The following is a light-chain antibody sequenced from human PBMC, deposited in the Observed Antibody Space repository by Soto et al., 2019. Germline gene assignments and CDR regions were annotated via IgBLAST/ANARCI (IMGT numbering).Light chain of an antibody. J-gene: IGKJ4*01. CDR3: QQYDGSPT. Sequence: EIVLTQSPGTLSLSPGERATLSCRARQSVRSSFLAWYQQKPGQPPRLLIYGASSRATGIPDRFSGSGSGTDFTLTVSRLEPEDVAVYYCQQYDGSPTFGGGTKVEI. CDR2: GAS. V-gene: IGKV3-20*01. CDR1: QSVRSSF.